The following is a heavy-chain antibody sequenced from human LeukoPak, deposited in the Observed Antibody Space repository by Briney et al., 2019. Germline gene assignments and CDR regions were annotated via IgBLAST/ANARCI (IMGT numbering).Heavy chain of an antibody. CDR3: AKIYCSGGSGSDY. CDR2: ISGSSVST. V-gene: IGHV3-23*01. CDR1: GFTFSSYA. J-gene: IGHJ4*02. D-gene: IGHD2-15*01. Sequence: GGSLRLSCAASGFTFSSYAMSWVRQAPGTGLEWVSAISGSSVSTYYADSVTGRFTNSRDNSKNTLYLQMNSLKDEDTAVYYCAKIYCSGGSGSDYWGQGTLVTVSS.